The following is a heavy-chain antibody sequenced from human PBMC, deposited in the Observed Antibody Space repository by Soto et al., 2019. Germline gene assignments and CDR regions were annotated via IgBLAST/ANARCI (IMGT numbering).Heavy chain of an antibody. CDR2: VYYSGST. CDR1: GGSISSSTYY. CDR3: ARHQYYYDSSGHTLDY. D-gene: IGHD3-22*01. J-gene: IGHJ4*02. V-gene: IGHV4-39*01. Sequence: SETLSLTCTVSGGSISSSTYYWVWIRHPPGKGLEWIGSVYYSGSTYYNPSLKSRVTISVDTSNNQFSLKLNSVTAADTAVYYCARHQYYYDSSGHTLDYWGQGTLVTVSS.